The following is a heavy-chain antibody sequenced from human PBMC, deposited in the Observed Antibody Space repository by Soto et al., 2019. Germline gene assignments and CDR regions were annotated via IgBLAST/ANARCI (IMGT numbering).Heavy chain of an antibody. D-gene: IGHD4-17*01. CDR3: VRDSGKRGSSMGHYGFDY. CDR1: GYTFTNYW. CDR2: IYPRDSDT. Sequence: GESLKISCEASGYTFTNYWIGWVRQMPGTGLEWMGIIYPRDSDTRYSPSFQDPVTMSVDKSIGTAYLQWSSLKASDTAMRYCVRDSGKRGSSMGHYGFDYRGQGTLVTVSS. V-gene: IGHV5-51*01. J-gene: IGHJ4*02.